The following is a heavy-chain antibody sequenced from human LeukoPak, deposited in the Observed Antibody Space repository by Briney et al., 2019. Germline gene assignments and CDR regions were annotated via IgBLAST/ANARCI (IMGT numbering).Heavy chain of an antibody. D-gene: IGHD3-3*01. CDR3: AGTYYDFWSGSSPLFY. CDR1: GFTFSSYS. CDR2: ISSSSSYI. V-gene: IGHV3-21*01. Sequence: GGSLRLSCAASGFTFSSYSMNWVRQAPGKGLEWVSSISSSSSYIYYADSVKGRFTISRDNAKNSLYLQMNSLRAEDTAVYYCAGTYYDFWSGSSPLFYWGQGTLVTVSS. J-gene: IGHJ4*02.